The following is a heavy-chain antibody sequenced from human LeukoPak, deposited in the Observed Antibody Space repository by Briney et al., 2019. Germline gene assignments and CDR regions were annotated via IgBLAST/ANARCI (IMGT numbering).Heavy chain of an antibody. D-gene: IGHD6-19*01. CDR1: GYTFTNDV. Sequence: ASVRVSCKASGYTFTNDVINWVRQATGQGLEWLGWMSPKNGNTGYAQKFHDRVALTRDTSISTAYLELSSLTDDETAIYYCARGNAVSGDYWGQRTLVTVSS. V-gene: IGHV1-8*01. CDR3: ARGNAVSGDY. CDR2: MSPKNGNT. J-gene: IGHJ4*02.